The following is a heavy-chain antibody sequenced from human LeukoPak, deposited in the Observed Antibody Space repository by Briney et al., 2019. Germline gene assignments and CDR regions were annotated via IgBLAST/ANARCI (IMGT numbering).Heavy chain of an antibody. Sequence: ASVKVSCKASGYSFTGYYNHWVRQAPGQGLEWMGIINPSGGSTSYAQKFQGRVTMTRDMSTSTVYMELSSLRSEDTAVYYCARGGYGDYYGLDYWGQGTLVTVSS. CDR1: GYSFTGYY. CDR2: INPSGGST. V-gene: IGHV1-46*01. J-gene: IGHJ4*02. CDR3: ARGGYGDYYGLDY. D-gene: IGHD4-17*01.